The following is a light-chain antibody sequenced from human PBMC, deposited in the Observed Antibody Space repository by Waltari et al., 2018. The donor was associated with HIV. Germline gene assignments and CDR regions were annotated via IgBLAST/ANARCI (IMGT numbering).Light chain of an antibody. CDR3: TSYSSSSTQV. CDR2: DVT. Sequence: QSTLTQPASVSGSPGQSITISCTGTSRDVGCPKFVSWYQQHPGKAPTLLIYDVTTRASDISTRFSASKSGNTASLTISGLQAEDEADYYCTSYSSSSTQVFGRGTTLTVL. J-gene: IGLJ6*01. V-gene: IGLV2-14*01. CDR1: SRDVGCPKF.